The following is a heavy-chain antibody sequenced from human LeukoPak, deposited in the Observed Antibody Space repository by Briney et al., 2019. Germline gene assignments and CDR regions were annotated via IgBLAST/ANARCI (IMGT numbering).Heavy chain of an antibody. CDR1: GDSVSSNSAT. CDR3: ARDGMTVAVGYFDL. CDR2: TYYRSKWYN. D-gene: IGHD6-19*01. J-gene: IGHJ2*01. Sequence: SQTLSLTCAISGDSVSSNSATWNWIRQSPSRGLEWLGRTYYRSKWYNDYAASVKSRITIKPDTSKNQFSLQLNSVTPEDTAVYYCARDGMTVAVGYFDLWGRGTLVTVSS. V-gene: IGHV6-1*01.